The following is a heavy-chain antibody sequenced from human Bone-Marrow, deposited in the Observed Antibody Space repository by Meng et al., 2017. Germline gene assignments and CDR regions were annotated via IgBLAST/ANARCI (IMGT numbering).Heavy chain of an antibody. Sequence: QVQLQESGPGLAKPSQTLSLPCTVSGGSISSGDYYWSWIRQPPGKGLEWIGYIYNSGSTYYNPSLKSRVTISVDTSKNQFSLKLRFVTAADTAVYYCAREGRSHQVGVSVYWGQGNLVTVSS. CDR2: IYNSGST. V-gene: IGHV4-30-4*01. J-gene: IGHJ4*02. CDR1: GGSISSGDYY. D-gene: IGHD2-21*01. CDR3: AREGRSHQVGVSVY.